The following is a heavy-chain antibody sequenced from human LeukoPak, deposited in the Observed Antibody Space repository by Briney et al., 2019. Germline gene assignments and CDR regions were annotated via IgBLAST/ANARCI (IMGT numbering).Heavy chain of an antibody. CDR3: ARDGYFDY. CDR1: GYTFTGYY. J-gene: IGHJ4*02. Sequence: ASVRVSCKASGYTFTGYYMHWVRQAPGQGLEWMGWISPYNGNTKYAQKFQGRVTMTTDTSTSTAYIELRSLTLDATAIYYCARDGYFDYWGQGTLVTVSS. CDR2: ISPYNGNT. V-gene: IGHV1-18*04.